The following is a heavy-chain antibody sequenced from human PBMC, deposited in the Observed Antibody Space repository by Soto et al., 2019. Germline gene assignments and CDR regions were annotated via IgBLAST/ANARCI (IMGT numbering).Heavy chain of an antibody. D-gene: IGHD3-16*01. CDR2: ISKNGADT. CDR3: VKHGGGGFSAD. J-gene: IGHJ4*02. CDR1: GFIFTDYP. V-gene: IGHV3-64D*08. Sequence: PGGSLRLSCSASGFIFTDYPMHWVRQAPGKGLEYVAAISKNGADTYYPDSVRGRFTISRDNSKNTVSLQLTSLNPDVTGIYYCVKHGGGGFSADWGKGTLVTVSS.